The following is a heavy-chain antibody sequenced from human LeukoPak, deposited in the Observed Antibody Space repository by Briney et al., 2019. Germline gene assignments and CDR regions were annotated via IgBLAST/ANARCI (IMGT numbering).Heavy chain of an antibody. CDR3: AKDRRHYYYMDV. CDR1: GFTFSSYG. V-gene: IGHV3-30*02. Sequence: GGSLRLSCAASGFTFSSYGMHWVRQAPGKGLEWVAFIRYDGSNKYYADSVKGRFTISRDNSKNTLYLQMNSLRAEDTAVYYCAKDRRHYYYMDVWGKGTTVTISS. CDR2: IRYDGSNK. J-gene: IGHJ6*03.